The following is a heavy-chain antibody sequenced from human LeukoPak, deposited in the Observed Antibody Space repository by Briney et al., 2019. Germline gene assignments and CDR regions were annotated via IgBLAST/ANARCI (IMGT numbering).Heavy chain of an antibody. CDR3: ARGARGYWSSTSWSYYFYY. J-gene: IGHJ4*02. CDR2: IIPILGIA. V-gene: IGHV1-69*04. D-gene: IGHD2-2*03. Sequence: GASVKVSCKASGGTFSSYAISWVRQAPGQGLEWMGRIIPILGIANYAQKFQGRVTITADKSTSTAYMELSSLRSEDTAVYYCARGARGYWSSTSWSYYFYYWGQGTLVTVSS. CDR1: GGTFSSYA.